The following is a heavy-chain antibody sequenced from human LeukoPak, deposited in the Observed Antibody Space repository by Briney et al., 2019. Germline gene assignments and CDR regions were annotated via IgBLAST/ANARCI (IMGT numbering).Heavy chain of an antibody. CDR2: IYHSGST. V-gene: IGHV4-38-2*02. D-gene: IGHD4-17*01. CDR3: ARWSTTVGRYGDYEGGNWFDP. J-gene: IGHJ5*02. CDR1: GYSISSGYY. Sequence: SETLSLTCTVSGYSISSGYYWGWIRQPPGKGLEWIGSIYHSGSTYYNPSLKSRVTISVDTSKNQFSLKLSSVTAADTAVYYCARWSTTVGRYGDYEGGNWFDPWGQGTLVTVSS.